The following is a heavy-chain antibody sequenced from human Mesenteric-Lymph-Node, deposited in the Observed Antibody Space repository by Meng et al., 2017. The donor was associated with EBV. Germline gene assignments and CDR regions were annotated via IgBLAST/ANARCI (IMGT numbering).Heavy chain of an antibody. CDR2: NNTGNGNT. V-gene: IGHV1-3*04. D-gene: IGHD3-3*01. J-gene: IGHJ4*02. Sequence: QVQLVQSGAEVKKPGASLKVSCKTSGYTFTNYPLHGVRQAPGQILELLGGNNTGNGNTKYSQKFQGRVTITRDTSASTAYMELNSLTSEDTGVYYCARAPPYYDFWSGDAYWGQGTLVTVSS. CDR3: ARAPPYYDFWSGDAY. CDR1: GYTFTNYP.